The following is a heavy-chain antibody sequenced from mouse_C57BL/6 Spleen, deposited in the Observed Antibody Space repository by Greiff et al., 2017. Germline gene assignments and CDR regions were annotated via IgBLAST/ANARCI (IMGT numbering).Heavy chain of an antibody. CDR3: ARKGNYGLGEETWFAY. D-gene: IGHD2-1*01. V-gene: IGHV1-72*01. Sequence: QVQLQQPGAELVKPGASVKLSCKASGYTFTSYWTHWVKQRPGRGLEWIGRIDPNSGGTKYNEKFKSKDTLTVDKPSSTAYMQLSSLTSEDSAVYYCARKGNYGLGEETWFAYWGQGTLVTVSA. CDR2: IDPNSGGT. CDR1: GYTFTSYW. J-gene: IGHJ3*01.